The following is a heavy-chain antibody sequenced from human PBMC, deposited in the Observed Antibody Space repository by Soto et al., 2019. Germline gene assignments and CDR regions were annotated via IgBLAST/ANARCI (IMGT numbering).Heavy chain of an antibody. CDR2: IKQDGSEK. J-gene: IGHJ4*02. CDR3: ARVLPGGGYPHDYFDY. V-gene: IGHV3-7*01. CDR1: GFTFSSYW. D-gene: IGHD2-15*01. Sequence: GGSLRLSCADSGFTFSSYWMSWVRQAPGKGLEWVADIKQDGSEKYYVDSVKGRFTISRDNAKNSLYLQMNSLRAGDTAVYYCARVLPGGGYPHDYFDYWGQGTLVTVSS.